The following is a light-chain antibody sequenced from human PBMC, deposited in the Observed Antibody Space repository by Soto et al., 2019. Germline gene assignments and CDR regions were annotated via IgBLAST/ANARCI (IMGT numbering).Light chain of an antibody. CDR2: EVS. Sequence: SVLTQPPSASGSPGQSVTISCTGTSSDVGGYKYVSWFQQHPGKAPKLMICEVSKRPSGVPDRFSGSRSGNTASLTVSGLQAEDEADYYCCSYAGSNNYVFGTGTRSPS. CDR3: CSYAGSNNYV. V-gene: IGLV2-8*01. CDR1: SSDVGGYKY. J-gene: IGLJ1*01.